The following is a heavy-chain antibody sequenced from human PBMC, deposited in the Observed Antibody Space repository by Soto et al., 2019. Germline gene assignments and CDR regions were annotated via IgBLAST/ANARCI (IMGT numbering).Heavy chain of an antibody. Sequence: GGSLRLSCVGSGFTFSNFSTNWVRQAPGKGLEWVSSISSRSDIYYADSLKGRFTISRDNAKNSVSLQMNSLRAEDTAVYYCEREYTAWPLAYGLDVWGQGTTVTVSS. CDR3: EREYTAWPLAYGLDV. CDR1: GFTFSNFS. CDR2: ISSRSDI. V-gene: IGHV3-21*01. D-gene: IGHD2-2*02. J-gene: IGHJ6*02.